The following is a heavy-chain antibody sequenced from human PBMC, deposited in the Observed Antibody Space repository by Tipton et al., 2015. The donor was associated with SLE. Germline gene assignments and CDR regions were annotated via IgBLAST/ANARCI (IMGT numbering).Heavy chain of an antibody. V-gene: IGHV4-59*04. CDR1: GGSISSHY. CDR2: IYYSGST. D-gene: IGHD6-19*01. J-gene: IGHJ4*02. CDR3: ARHGRGIAVAGRGLDY. Sequence: TLSLTCTVSGGSISSHYWSWIRQPPGKGLEWIGYIYYSGSTYYNPSLKSRVTISVDTSKNQFSLKLSSVTAADTAVYYCARHGRGIAVAGRGLDYWGQGTLVTVSS.